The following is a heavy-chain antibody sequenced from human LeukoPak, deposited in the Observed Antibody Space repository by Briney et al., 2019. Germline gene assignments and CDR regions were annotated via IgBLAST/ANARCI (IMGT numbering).Heavy chain of an antibody. Sequence: PSETLSRTCTVSGGSISSYYWSWIRQPPGKGLEWIGYIYYSGSTNYDPSLKSRVTISVDTSKNQFSLKLSSVTAADTAVYYCARTSLRSFYGMDVWGQGTTVTVSS. D-gene: IGHD2-15*01. CDR2: IYYSGST. J-gene: IGHJ6*02. CDR1: GGSISSYY. CDR3: ARTSLRSFYGMDV. V-gene: IGHV4-59*08.